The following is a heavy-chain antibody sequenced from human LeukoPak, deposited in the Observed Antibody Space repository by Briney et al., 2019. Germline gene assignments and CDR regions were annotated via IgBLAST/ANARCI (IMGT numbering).Heavy chain of an antibody. V-gene: IGHV1-2*02. CDR2: INPNSGGT. CDR3: ARVVVAAKGFDP. Sequence: GVSVKVSCKASGYTFTGYYMHWVRQAPGQGFEWMGWINPNSGGTNYAQKFQGRVTMTRDTSISTAYMELSRLRSDDTAVYYCARVVVAAKGFDPWGQGTLVTVSS. J-gene: IGHJ5*02. CDR1: GYTFTGYY. D-gene: IGHD2-15*01.